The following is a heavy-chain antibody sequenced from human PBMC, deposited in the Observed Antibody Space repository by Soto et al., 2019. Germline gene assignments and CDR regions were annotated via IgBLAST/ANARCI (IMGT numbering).Heavy chain of an antibody. Sequence: QVQLQESGPGLVKPSQTLSLTCTVSGGSISSGGYYWSWIRQHPGKGLEWIGHISNTGTSYYNPSLKSRVTISVDTSENQFSLKLSSVTAADTALYYCARDPYGTLERDPAGMDVW. D-gene: IGHD3-3*01. CDR3: ARDPYGTLERDPAGMDV. CDR2: ISNTGTS. J-gene: IGHJ6*01. CDR1: GGSISSGGYY. V-gene: IGHV4-31*03.